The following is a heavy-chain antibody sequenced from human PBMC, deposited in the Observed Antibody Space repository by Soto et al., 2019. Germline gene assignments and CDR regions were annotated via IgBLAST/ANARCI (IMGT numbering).Heavy chain of an antibody. CDR1: GYTLTELS. V-gene: IGHV1-24*01. D-gene: IGHD3-3*01. CDR3: ATAANWYYDFWSGYSN. CDR2: FDPEDGET. Sequence: ASVKVSCKVSGYTLTELSMHWVRQAPGKGLEWMGGFDPEDGETIYAQEFQGRVTMTEDTSTDTAYMELSSLRSEDTAVYYCATAANWYYDFWSGYSNWGQGTLVTVSS. J-gene: IGHJ4*02.